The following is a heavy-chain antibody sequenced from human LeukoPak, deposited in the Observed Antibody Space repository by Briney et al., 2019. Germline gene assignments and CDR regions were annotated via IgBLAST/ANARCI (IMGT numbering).Heavy chain of an antibody. J-gene: IGHJ6*03. CDR3: ARGRKTLAARPQHYYYYYYMDV. D-gene: IGHD6-6*01. CDR1: GYTFTSYD. Sequence: ASVKVSCKASGYTFTSYDINWVRQATGQGLEWMGWMNPNSGNTGYAQKFQGRVTITRNTSIGTAYMELSSLRSEDTAVYYCARGRKTLAARPQHYYYYYYMDVWGKGTTVTVSS. CDR2: MNPNSGNT. V-gene: IGHV1-8*02.